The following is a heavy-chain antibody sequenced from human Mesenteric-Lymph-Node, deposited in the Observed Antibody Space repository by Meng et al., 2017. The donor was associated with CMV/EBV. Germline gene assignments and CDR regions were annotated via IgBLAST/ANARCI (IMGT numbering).Heavy chain of an antibody. J-gene: IGHJ4*02. CDR1: GYTFTSHG. V-gene: IGHV1-18*01. Sequence: DSGKVACKASGYTFTSHGISWVRQAPGQGLEWVGWISVEYGYTNYAQKFKGRVTMTTDTFTSTVYMDLRSLRFDDTAVYYCARVLRVGATDGFDYWGQGTLVTVSS. CDR3: ARVLRVGATDGFDY. D-gene: IGHD1-26*01. CDR2: ISVEYGYT.